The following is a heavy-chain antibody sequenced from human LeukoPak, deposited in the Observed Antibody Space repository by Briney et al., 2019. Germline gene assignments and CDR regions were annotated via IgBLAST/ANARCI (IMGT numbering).Heavy chain of an antibody. D-gene: IGHD3-10*01. CDR1: GYTFTSYA. CDR3: ARDARSITMVRGAFDY. V-gene: IGHV1-3*01. J-gene: IGHJ4*02. Sequence: ASVKVSCKASGYTFTSYAMHWVRQAPGQRLEWMGWINAGNGNTKYSQKFQGRVTITRDTSASTAYMELSSLRSEDTAVYYCARDARSITMVRGAFDYWGQGTLVTVSS. CDR2: INAGNGNT.